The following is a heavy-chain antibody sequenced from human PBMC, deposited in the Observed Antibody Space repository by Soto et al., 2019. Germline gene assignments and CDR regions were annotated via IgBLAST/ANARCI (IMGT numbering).Heavy chain of an antibody. V-gene: IGHV3-23*01. J-gene: IGHJ4*02. CDR3: AKVAKSGVVIKYFDS. CDR1: GFTFGNYG. D-gene: IGHD3-3*01. CDR2: ISSSSRRT. Sequence: GGSLRLSCETSGFTFGNYGMGWVRQAPGKGLHWVSGISSSSRRTYYADSVRGRFTISRDNSKNTLYLQMDTLRADDTAVYYCAKVAKSGVVIKYFDSSGQGSLVTVSS.